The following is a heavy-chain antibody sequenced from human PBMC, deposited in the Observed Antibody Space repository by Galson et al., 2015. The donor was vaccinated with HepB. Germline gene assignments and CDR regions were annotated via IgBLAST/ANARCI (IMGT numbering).Heavy chain of an antibody. V-gene: IGHV3-49*04. J-gene: IGHJ4*02. CDR1: GFTFDDYA. Sequence: SLRLSCAASGFTFDDYAMSWVRQAPGKGLVWVGFIRSTVYGGTTEYAASVRGRFAISRDDSRSIAYLPMNSLKTEDTAVYYCTRHSPDRIAAAAFFDYWGQGTLVTVSS. CDR2: IRSTVYGGTT. D-gene: IGHD6-13*01. CDR3: TRHSPDRIAAAAFFDY.